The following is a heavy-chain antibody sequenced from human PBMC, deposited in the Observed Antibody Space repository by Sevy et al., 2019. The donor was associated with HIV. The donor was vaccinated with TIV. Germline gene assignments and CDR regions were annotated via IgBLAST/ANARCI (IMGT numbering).Heavy chain of an antibody. CDR3: ARPSEITYDSSGYYYVFDY. D-gene: IGHD3-22*01. Sequence: ASVKVSCKASGGTFSSYAISWVRQAPGQGLEWMGGIIPIFGTANYAQKFQGRVTITADESTSTAYMELSSLRSEDTAVYYCARPSEITYDSSGYYYVFDYWGQRTLVTVSS. V-gene: IGHV1-69*13. J-gene: IGHJ4*02. CDR1: GGTFSSYA. CDR2: IIPIFGTA.